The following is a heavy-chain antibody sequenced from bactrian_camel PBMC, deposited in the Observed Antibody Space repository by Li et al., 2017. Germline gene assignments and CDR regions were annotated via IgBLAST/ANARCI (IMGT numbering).Heavy chain of an antibody. CDR1: GFTFSTTS. CDR3: ARVRGVVAVGFVDY. CDR2: IDSGGGS. Sequence: QLVESGGGLVQPGGSLRLSCAASGFTFSTTSMFWVRQAPGKGLEHVTAIDSGGGSYYPDSVKGRFTISQDDAKTTVYLQMNSLKPDDTAVYSCARVRGVVAVGFVDYWGQGTQVTVS. V-gene: IGHV3S25*01. D-gene: IGHD6*01. J-gene: IGHJ4*01.